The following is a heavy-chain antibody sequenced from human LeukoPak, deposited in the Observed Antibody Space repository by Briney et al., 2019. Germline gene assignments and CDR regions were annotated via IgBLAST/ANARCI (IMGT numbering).Heavy chain of an antibody. CDR1: GGSISSYY. CDR2: VYYSGST. CDR3: ARVNYDFWSATDY. V-gene: IGHV4-59*01. J-gene: IGHJ4*02. D-gene: IGHD3-3*01. Sequence: PSETLSLTCTGSGGSISSYYWSWIRQPPGKGLEWIGYVYYSGSTNYNPSLQSRVTILLDTSKNQFSLKVTSVTAADTAVYYCARVNYDFWSATDYWGQGALVTVSS.